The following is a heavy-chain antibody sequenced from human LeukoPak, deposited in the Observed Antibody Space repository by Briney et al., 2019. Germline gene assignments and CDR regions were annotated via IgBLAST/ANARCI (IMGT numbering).Heavy chain of an antibody. CDR3: ARSDSGYALDY. V-gene: IGHV4-31*03. D-gene: IGHD2-15*01. CDR1: GGSISSGGYY. Sequence: SETLSLTCTVSGGSISSGGYYWSWIRQHPGKGLEWIGYIYYSGSTYYNPSLKSRVTISVDTSKNQFSLKLSSVTAADTAVYYCARSDSGYALDYWGQGTLVTVSS. J-gene: IGHJ4*02. CDR2: IYYSGST.